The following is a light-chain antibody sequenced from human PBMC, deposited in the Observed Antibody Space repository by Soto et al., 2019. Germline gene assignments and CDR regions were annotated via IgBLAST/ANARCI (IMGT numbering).Light chain of an antibody. CDR2: AAS. J-gene: IGKJ4*01. CDR3: QQANSFPLT. V-gene: IGKV1D-12*01. CDR1: QPISSW. Sequence: DIQMTQSPDSVSASVGDSITITCWASQPISSWVVWYQQKPGQAPKLLIYAASRLQGGVPLRFSGSGSGTDFTLTINTLQPEDFATYYCQQANSFPLTFGGGTRVEVK.